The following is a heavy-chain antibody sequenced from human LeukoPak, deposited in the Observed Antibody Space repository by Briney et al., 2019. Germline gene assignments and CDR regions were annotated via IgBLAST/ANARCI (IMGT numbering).Heavy chain of an antibody. CDR1: GYSISSGYY. CDR2: IYHSGST. V-gene: IGHV4-38-2*02. CDR3: ARLIRSSWYVWYYFDY. J-gene: IGHJ4*02. D-gene: IGHD6-13*01. Sequence: SETLSLTCTVSGYSISSGYYWGWIRQPPGKGLEWIGSIYHSGSTYYNPSLKSRVTISVDTSKNQFSLKLSSVTAADTAVYYCARLIRSSWYVWYYFDYWGQGTLVTVSS.